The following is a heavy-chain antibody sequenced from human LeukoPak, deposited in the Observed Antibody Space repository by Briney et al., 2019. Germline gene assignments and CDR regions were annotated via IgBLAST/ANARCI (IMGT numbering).Heavy chain of an antibody. D-gene: IGHD6-13*01. CDR1: GFTFDDYA. CDR2: ISWNSGNI. CDR3: AKGGAAADNYWYFDL. J-gene: IGHJ2*01. V-gene: IGHV3-9*01. Sequence: TGRSLRLSCSASGFTFDDYAMHWVRQAPGKGLEWGSGISWNSGNITYGDSVKGRFTISRDNAKNSLYLQMNSLRTEDTALYYCAKGGAAADNYWYFDLWGRGTLVTVSS.